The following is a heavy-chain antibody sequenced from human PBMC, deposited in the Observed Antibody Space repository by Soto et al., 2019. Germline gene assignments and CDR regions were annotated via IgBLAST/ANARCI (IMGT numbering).Heavy chain of an antibody. CDR2: IKPDGSEK. V-gene: IGHV3-7*01. D-gene: IGHD1-26*01. CDR1: GFTFSTYW. Sequence: PGGSLRLSCAASGFTFSTYWMSWVRQAPGKGLEWVANIKPDGSEKWYVDSVKGRFTISRDNAKNSLYLQMNSLRAEDTAVYYCVRDDVGVGIDYWGLGTLVTVSS. CDR3: VRDDVGVGIDY. J-gene: IGHJ4*02.